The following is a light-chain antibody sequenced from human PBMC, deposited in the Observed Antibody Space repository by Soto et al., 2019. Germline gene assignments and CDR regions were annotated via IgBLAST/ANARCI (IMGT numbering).Light chain of an antibody. CDR3: SSYISRTFVV. CDR2: EVS. J-gene: IGLJ2*01. V-gene: IGLV2-14*01. CDR1: SGDVGGYNY. Sequence: QSVLTQPASVSGSPGQSITISCTGTSGDVGGYNYVSWYQRHPGKAPKLIIYEVSNRPSGVSDRFSAFKSGNTASLPISGLRAQDEDDYYCSSYISRTFVVFGGGTKLTVL.